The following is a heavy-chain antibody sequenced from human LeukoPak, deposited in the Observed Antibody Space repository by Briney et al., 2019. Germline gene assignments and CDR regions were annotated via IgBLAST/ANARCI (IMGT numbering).Heavy chain of an antibody. J-gene: IGHJ4*02. CDR3: AKDCTNGVCYHY. Sequence: GGSLRLSCAASGFTLSSYAMSWVRQAPGKGLEWVSAISGSGGSTYYADSVKGRFTISRDNSKNTLYLQMNSLRAEDTAVYYCAKDCTNGVCYHYWGQGTLVTVSS. D-gene: IGHD2-8*01. CDR2: ISGSGGST. V-gene: IGHV3-23*01. CDR1: GFTLSSYA.